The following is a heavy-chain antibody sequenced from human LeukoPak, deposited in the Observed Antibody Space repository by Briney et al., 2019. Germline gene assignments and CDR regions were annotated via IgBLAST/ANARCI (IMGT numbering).Heavy chain of an antibody. V-gene: IGHV5-51*01. Sequence: GESLKISCKGSGYSFTSYWIGWVRQMPGKGLEWMGIIYPCDSDTRYSPSFQGQVTISADKSISTAYLQWSSLKASDTAMYYCARLCEREVAAQNWFDPWGQGTLVTVSS. CDR1: GYSFTSYW. J-gene: IGHJ5*02. CDR2: IYPCDSDT. D-gene: IGHD6-19*01. CDR3: ARLCEREVAAQNWFDP.